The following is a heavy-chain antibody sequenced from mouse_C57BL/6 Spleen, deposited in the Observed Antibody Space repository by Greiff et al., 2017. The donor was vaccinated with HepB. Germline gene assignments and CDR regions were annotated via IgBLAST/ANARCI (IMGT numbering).Heavy chain of an antibody. J-gene: IGHJ1*03. V-gene: IGHV1-52*01. Sequence: QVQLQQPGAELVRPGSSVKLSCKASGYTFTSYWMHWVKQRPIQGLEWIGNIYPSDSETHYNQKFKDKATLTVDKSSSTAYMQLSSLTSEDSAVYYCARCYGTWYFDVWGTGTTVTVSS. CDR1: GYTFTSYW. D-gene: IGHD1-1*02. CDR3: ARCYGTWYFDV. CDR2: IYPSDSET.